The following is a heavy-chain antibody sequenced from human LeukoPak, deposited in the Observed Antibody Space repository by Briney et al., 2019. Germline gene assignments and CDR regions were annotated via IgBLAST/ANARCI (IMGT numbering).Heavy chain of an antibody. CDR1: GFIFSDYS. D-gene: IGHD5-18*01. CDR3: ARIGYSSVSFYFDY. J-gene: IGHJ4*02. Sequence: PGGSLRLSCSASGFIFSDYSMNWVRQAPGKGLEWVSSISSSSDYIYYADSVKGRFTSRDNAKNSLYLQMDSLRAEDTAVYYCARIGYSSVSFYFDYWGQGTLVTVSS. V-gene: IGHV3-21*01. CDR2: ISSSSDYI.